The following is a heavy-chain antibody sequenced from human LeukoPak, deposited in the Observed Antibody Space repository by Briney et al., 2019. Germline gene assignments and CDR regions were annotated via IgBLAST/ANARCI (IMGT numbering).Heavy chain of an antibody. D-gene: IGHD3-16*01. CDR3: ARVVESLGFDY. Sequence: GGSLRLSCAASGFTFSDHYMDWVRQAPGKGLEWVGRTRNKANSYTTEYAASVKGRFTISRDDSKNSLYLQMNSLKTEDTAVYYCARVVESLGFDYWGQGTLVTVSS. CDR2: TRNKANSYTT. V-gene: IGHV3-72*01. CDR1: GFTFSDHY. J-gene: IGHJ4*02.